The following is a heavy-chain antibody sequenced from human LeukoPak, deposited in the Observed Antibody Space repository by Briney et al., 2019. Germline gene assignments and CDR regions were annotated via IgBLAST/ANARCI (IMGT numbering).Heavy chain of an antibody. CDR3: ARGGGYCSGGSCYSINWFNP. D-gene: IGHD2-15*01. CDR2: ISSSSSTI. J-gene: IGHJ5*02. Sequence: PGGSLRLSCAASGFTFSSYSMNWVRQAPGKGLEWVSYISSSSSTIYYADSVKGRFTISRDNAKNSLYLQMNSLRAEDTAVYYCARGGGYCSGGSCYSINWFNPWGQGTLVTVSS. V-gene: IGHV3-48*01. CDR1: GFTFSSYS.